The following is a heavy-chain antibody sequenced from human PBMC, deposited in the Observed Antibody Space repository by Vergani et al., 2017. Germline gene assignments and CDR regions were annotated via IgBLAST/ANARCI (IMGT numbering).Heavy chain of an antibody. CDR1: GFSLSTSGMC. V-gene: IGHV2-70*15. CDR2: IDWDDDK. D-gene: IGHD4-11*01. CDR3: ARELRSRDYSGGDYYYYYGRDV. Sequence: QVTLRESGPALVKPTQTLTLTCTFSGFSLSTSGMCVSWIRQPPGKALELLARIDWDDDKYYSTSLKTRLTISKDTSKNQVVLTMTNMDPVDTATYYCARELRSRDYSGGDYYYYYGRDVWGQGTTVTVSS. J-gene: IGHJ6*02.